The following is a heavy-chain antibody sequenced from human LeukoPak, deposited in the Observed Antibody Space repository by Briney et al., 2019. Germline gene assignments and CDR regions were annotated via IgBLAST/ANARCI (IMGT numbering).Heavy chain of an antibody. D-gene: IGHD5-24*01. CDR3: ARDVEGLFDP. Sequence: GGSLRLSCAASGFTVSSNYMSWVRQAPGEGLEWVSVIYSGGSTYYADSVKGRFTISRDNSKNTLYLQMNSLRAEDTAVYYCARDVEGLFDPWGQGTLVTVSS. J-gene: IGHJ5*02. CDR2: IYSGGST. CDR1: GFTVSSNY. V-gene: IGHV3-53*01.